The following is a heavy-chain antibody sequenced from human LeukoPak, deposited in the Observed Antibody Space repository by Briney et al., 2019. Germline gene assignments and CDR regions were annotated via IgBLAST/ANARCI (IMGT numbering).Heavy chain of an antibody. CDR2: ISSSSSYI. CDR1: GFTFSSYS. D-gene: IGHD5-18*01. CDR3: ARDFVHSYGYNNYYYGMDV. V-gene: IGHV3-21*01. J-gene: IGHJ6*02. Sequence: PGGSLRLSCAASGFTFSSYSMNWVRQAPGKGLEWVSSISSSSSYIYYADSVKGRFTISRDNAKNSLYLQMNSLRAEDTAVYYSARDFVHSYGYNNYYYGMDVWGQGTTVTVSS.